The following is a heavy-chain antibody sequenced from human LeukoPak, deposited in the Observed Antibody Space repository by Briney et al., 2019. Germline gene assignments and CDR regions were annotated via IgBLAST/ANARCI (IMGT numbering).Heavy chain of an antibody. D-gene: IGHD3-10*01. V-gene: IGHV3-23*01. CDR2: ISGSGGST. Sequence: SWVRQAPGKGLEWVSAISGSGGSTYYADSVKGRFTISRDNSKNTLYLQMNSLRAEDTAVYYCAKDTVRGACDYWGQGTLVTVSS. J-gene: IGHJ4*02. CDR3: AKDTVRGACDY.